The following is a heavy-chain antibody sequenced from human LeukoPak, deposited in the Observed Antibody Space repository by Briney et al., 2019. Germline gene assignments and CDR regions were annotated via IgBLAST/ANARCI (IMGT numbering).Heavy chain of an antibody. D-gene: IGHD3-22*01. CDR3: ARESNSGYYLSY. CDR2: IYSGGRT. J-gene: IGHJ4*02. Sequence: PGGSLRLSCAASGFTVSTNYMSWVRQAPGKGLEWVSVIYSGGRTYYADSVKGRFTISRDNSKDTLYLQMNSLRAEDTAVYYCARESNSGYYLSYWGRGTLVTVSS. V-gene: IGHV3-66*01. CDR1: GFTVSTNY.